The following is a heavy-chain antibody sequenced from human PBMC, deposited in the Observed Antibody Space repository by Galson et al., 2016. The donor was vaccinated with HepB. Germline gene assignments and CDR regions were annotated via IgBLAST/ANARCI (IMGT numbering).Heavy chain of an antibody. J-gene: IGHJ3*02. CDR1: GGTFSSYE. CDR2: ISPIFGTA. Sequence: SGGTFSSYEISWVRQAPGQGLEWMGGISPIFGTANYTQKFQGRVTLTADESTSTAYMELSSLRSEDTAVYYYARLTTEDAFDIWGQGTMVTVSS. CDR3: ARLTTEDAFDI. D-gene: IGHD1-14*01. V-gene: IGHV1-69*01.